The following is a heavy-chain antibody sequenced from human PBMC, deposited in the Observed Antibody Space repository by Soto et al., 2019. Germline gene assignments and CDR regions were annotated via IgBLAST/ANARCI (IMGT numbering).Heavy chain of an antibody. CDR3: AREPYSSSWKNWFDP. Sequence: ASVKVSCKASGGTFSSYAISWVRQAPGQGLEWMGGIIPIFGTANYAQKFQGRVTITADKSTSTAYMELSSLRSEDTAVYYCAREPYSSSWKNWFDPWGQGTLVTVSS. CDR2: IIPIFGTA. V-gene: IGHV1-69*06. J-gene: IGHJ5*02. CDR1: GGTFSSYA. D-gene: IGHD6-13*01.